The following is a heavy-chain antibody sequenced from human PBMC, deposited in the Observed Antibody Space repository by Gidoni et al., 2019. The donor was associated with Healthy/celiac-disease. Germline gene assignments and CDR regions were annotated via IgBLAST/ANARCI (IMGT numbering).Heavy chain of an antibody. J-gene: IGHJ4*02. D-gene: IGHD1-26*01. CDR3: AKEGEWELLTGAGFDY. CDR1: GFTFSSYA. CDR2: ISGSGGST. V-gene: IGHV3-23*01. Sequence: EVQLLESGGGLVQPGGSLRLSCAASGFTFSSYASSWVRQAPGKGLEWVSAISGSGGSTYDADSVKGQFTISRDNSKNTLYLQMNSLRAEDTAVYYCAKEGEWELLTGAGFDYWGQGTLVTVSS.